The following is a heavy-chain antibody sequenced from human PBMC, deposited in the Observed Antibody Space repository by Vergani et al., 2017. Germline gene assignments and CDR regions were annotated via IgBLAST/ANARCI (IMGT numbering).Heavy chain of an antibody. CDR1: GYTFTGYY. Sequence: QVQLVQSGAEVKKPGASVKVSCKASGYTFTGYYMHWVRQAPGQGLEWMGWINPNSGGTNYAQKFQGRVTMTRDTSISTAYMELSRLRSDDTAVYYCATSYYYGSGSYSFRGMGDGFDIWGQGTMVTVSS. CDR2: INPNSGGT. D-gene: IGHD3-10*01. J-gene: IGHJ3*02. CDR3: ATSYYYGSGSYSFRGMGDGFDI. V-gene: IGHV1-2*02.